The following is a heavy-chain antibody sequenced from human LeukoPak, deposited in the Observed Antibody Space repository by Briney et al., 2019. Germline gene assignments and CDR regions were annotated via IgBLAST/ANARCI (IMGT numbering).Heavy chain of an antibody. CDR1: GYTFTSYG. CDR2: ISAYNGNT. Sequence: ASVTVSCKASGYTFTSYGISWVRQAPRQGLEWMGWISAYNGNTNYAQKLQGRVTMTTDTSTSTAYMELRSLRSDDTAVYYCARDPRTGYSYGYYYYYYMDVWGKGTTVTVSS. D-gene: IGHD5-18*01. CDR3: ARDPRTGYSYGYYYYYYMDV. V-gene: IGHV1-18*01. J-gene: IGHJ6*03.